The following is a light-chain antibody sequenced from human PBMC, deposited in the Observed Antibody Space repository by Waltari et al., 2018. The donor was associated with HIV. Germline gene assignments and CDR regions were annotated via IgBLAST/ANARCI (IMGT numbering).Light chain of an antibody. CDR1: NIGRKN. J-gene: IGLJ2*01. V-gene: IGLV3-9*01. CDR2: TES. CDR3: QVWDSRSVI. Sequence: SYELTQPHSVSVALGQTARLSCGGNNIGRKNIHWYQQKPGQAPVLVIHTESDRPSGIPERFSGSKSGNTATLIITRAQAGDEADYYCQVWDSRSVIFGGGTRLTV.